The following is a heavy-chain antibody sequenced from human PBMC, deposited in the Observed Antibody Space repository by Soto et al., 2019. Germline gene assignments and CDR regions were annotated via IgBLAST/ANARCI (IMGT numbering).Heavy chain of an antibody. D-gene: IGHD6-19*01. CDR3: ARVAGVAVAGSYYYYGMDV. V-gene: IGHV4-31*03. CDR2: IYYSGST. Sequence: SETLSLTCTVSGGSISSGGDYWSWIRQHPGKGLEWIGYIYYSGSTYYNPSLKSRVTISVDTSKNQFSLKLSSVTAADTAVYYCARVAGVAVAGSYYYYGMDVWGQGTTVTVSS. J-gene: IGHJ6*02. CDR1: GGSISSGGDY.